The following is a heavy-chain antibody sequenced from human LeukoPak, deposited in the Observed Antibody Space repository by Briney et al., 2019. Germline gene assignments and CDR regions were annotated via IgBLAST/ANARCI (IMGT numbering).Heavy chain of an antibody. J-gene: IGHJ4*02. CDR3: AISYYDTSGPFDY. CDR1: GFSFSSYN. D-gene: IGHD3-22*01. V-gene: IGHV3-21*01. CDR2: ISRSRTYI. Sequence: GGSLRLSCAASGFSFSSYNMNWVRQAPGKGLEWVSSISRSRTYIYYADSVKGRFTISRDNAKNSLYLQMNSLRAEDTAVYYCAISYYDTSGPFDYWGQGTLVTVSS.